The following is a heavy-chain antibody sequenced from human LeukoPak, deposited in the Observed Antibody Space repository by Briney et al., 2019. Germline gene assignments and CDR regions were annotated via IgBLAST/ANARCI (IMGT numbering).Heavy chain of an antibody. CDR3: ARGKVAHIVVGTATEGAFDI. J-gene: IGHJ3*02. Sequence: SETLSLICAVYGGSFSGYYWSWIRQPPGKGLEWIGEINHSGSTNYNPSLTSRVTISVDTSKNQFSLKLSSVTAADTAVYYCARGKVAHIVVGTATEGAFDIWGQGTMVTVSS. V-gene: IGHV4-34*01. CDR1: GGSFSGYY. CDR2: INHSGST. D-gene: IGHD2-21*02.